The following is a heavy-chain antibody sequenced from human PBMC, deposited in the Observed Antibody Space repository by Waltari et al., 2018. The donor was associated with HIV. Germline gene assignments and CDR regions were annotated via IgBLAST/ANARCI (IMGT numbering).Heavy chain of an antibody. V-gene: IGHV7-4-1*02. D-gene: IGHD3-10*01. CDR1: GYTFTTYA. J-gene: IGHJ4*02. Sequence: QVQLVQSGSELKKPGASVKVSCRASGYTFTTYAINWVRQAPGQGLEWMGWSNTKTGNPTYAQDFTGRFVFSLDTSVSTAYLQINSLKAEDTAVYYCARGPGRSVDYWGQGTLVTVSS. CDR2: SNTKTGNP. CDR3: ARGPGRSVDY.